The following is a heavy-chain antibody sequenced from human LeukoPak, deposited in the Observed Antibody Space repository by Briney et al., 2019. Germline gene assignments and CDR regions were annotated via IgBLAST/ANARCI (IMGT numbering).Heavy chain of an antibody. J-gene: IGHJ6*03. Sequence: GGSLRLSCAASGFTFSSYWMHWVRQAPGKGLVWVSRINSDGSSTSYADSVKGRFTISRDNAKNTLYLQMNSLRAEDTAVYYCARYLRLRSTTGYYYYYMDVWGKGTTVTISS. V-gene: IGHV3-74*01. CDR3: ARYLRLRSTTGYYYYYMDV. D-gene: IGHD5/OR15-5a*01. CDR1: GFTFSSYW. CDR2: INSDGSST.